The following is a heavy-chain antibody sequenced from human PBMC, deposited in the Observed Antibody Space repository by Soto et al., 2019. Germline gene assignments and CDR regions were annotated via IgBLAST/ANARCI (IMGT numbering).Heavy chain of an antibody. CDR2: ISSSSSTI. CDR1: GFTFSSYS. Sequence: GGSLRLSCAASGFTFSSYSMNWVRQAPGRGLEWVSYISSSSSTIYYADSVKGRFTISRDNTKNSLYLQMNSLRDEDTAVYYCARESYQARGTLYYWGQGTLVTVSS. J-gene: IGHJ4*02. D-gene: IGHD1-7*01. V-gene: IGHV3-48*02. CDR3: ARESYQARGTLYY.